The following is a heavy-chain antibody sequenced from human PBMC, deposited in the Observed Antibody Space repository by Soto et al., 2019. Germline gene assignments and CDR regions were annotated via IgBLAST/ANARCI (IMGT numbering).Heavy chain of an antibody. CDR3: ARGSSRWDY. Sequence: ETRSLASPVSGGSTRRFYWSGIRQPAGKGLEWIWRIYSGGRNNYNPYLKRRVTMSVDTSRNQVSLRLSSVTAADTAMYYCARGSSRWDYWGQGTLVTVS. V-gene: IGHV4-4*07. CDR2: IYSGGRN. J-gene: IGHJ4*02. CDR1: GGSTRRFY. D-gene: IGHD6-13*01.